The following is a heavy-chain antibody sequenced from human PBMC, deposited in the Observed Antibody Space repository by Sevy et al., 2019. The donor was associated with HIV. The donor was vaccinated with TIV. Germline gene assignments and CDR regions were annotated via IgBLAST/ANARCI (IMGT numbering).Heavy chain of an antibody. D-gene: IGHD1-26*01. CDR2: VRYDGSDK. V-gene: IGHV3-33*03. CDR1: GFTFSSYG. Sequence: GGSLRLSCAASGFTFSSYGMHWVRQTPGKGLDWVAVVRYDGSDKYYADSVKGRFTISRDNSKNTLYLQMNSLRAEDTAVYYCARLPGGFGISDVGSGSLDIWGQGTMVTVSS. CDR3: ARLPGGFGISDVGSGSLDI. J-gene: IGHJ3*02.